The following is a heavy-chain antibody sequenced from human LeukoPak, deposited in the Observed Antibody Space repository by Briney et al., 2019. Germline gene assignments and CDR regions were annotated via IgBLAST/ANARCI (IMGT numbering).Heavy chain of an antibody. CDR3: ARANFLYCSSTTCHFDY. CDR1: GYTCTDYY. D-gene: IGHD2-2*01. CDR2: INPNDGDT. V-gene: IGHV1-2*02. Sequence: ASVKVSCTASGYTCTDYYMHWVRQAPGQEFKWMGWINPNDGDTNYAQKYQGRVTMTRDTSISTAHMEVSRLRSDDTAVYYCARANFLYCSSTTCHFDYWGQGTLVTVSS. J-gene: IGHJ4*02.